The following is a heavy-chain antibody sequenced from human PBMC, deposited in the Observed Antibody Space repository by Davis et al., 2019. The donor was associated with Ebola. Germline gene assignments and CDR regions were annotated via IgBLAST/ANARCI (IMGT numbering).Heavy chain of an antibody. D-gene: IGHD6-19*01. V-gene: IGHV3-23*01. CDR1: GFTFSSYW. CDR3: AKDLAGVAGYFDL. Sequence: GESLKISCAASGFTFSSYWMHWVRQAPGKGLEWVSAISGSGGSTYYADSVKGRFTISRDNSKNTLYLQMNSLRAEDTAVYYCAKDLAGVAGYFDLWGQGTLVTVSS. J-gene: IGHJ4*02. CDR2: ISGSGGST.